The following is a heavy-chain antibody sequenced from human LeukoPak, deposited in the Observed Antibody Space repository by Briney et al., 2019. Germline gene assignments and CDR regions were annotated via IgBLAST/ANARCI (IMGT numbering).Heavy chain of an antibody. V-gene: IGHV3-23*01. CDR2: ISGSGGST. Sequence: GGSLRLSCAASGFTFSSYAMSWVRQAPGKGLEWVSAISGSGGSTYYADSVKGRFTISRDNSKNTLYLQMNSLRAEDTAVYYCAKDQTIPLRYSSGWYGIYWGQGTLVTVSS. CDR1: GFTFSSYA. CDR3: AKDQTIPLRYSSGWYGIY. J-gene: IGHJ4*02. D-gene: IGHD6-19*01.